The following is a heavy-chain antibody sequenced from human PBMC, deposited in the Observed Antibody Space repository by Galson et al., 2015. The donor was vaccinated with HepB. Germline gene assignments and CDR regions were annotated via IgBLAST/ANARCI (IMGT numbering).Heavy chain of an antibody. CDR1: GGTFSSYT. D-gene: IGHD5-18*01. CDR3: ARALSGYSYGFRFDY. V-gene: IGHV1-69*02. J-gene: IGHJ4*02. CDR2: IIPILGIA. Sequence: SVKVSCKASGGTFSSYTISWVRQAPGQGLEWMGRIIPILGIANYAQKFQGRVTITADKSTSTAYMELSSLRSEDTAVYYCARALSGYSYGFRFDYWGQGTLVTVSS.